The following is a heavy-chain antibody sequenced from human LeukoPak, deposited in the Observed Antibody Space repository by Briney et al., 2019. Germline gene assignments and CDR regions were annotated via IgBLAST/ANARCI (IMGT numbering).Heavy chain of an antibody. J-gene: IGHJ6*03. D-gene: IGHD5-24*01. Sequence: GASVKVSCKASGYTFTGYYMHWVRQAPGQGLEWMGWINPNSGGTNYAQKFQGRVTMTRDTSISTAYMELSRLRSDDTAVYYCARGRWPNNYYYYMDVWGKGTTVTVSS. CDR2: INPNSGGT. V-gene: IGHV1-2*02. CDR3: ARGRWPNNYYYYMDV. CDR1: GYTFTGYY.